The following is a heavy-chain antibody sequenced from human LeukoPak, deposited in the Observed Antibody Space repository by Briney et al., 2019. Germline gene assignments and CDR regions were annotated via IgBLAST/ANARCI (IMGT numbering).Heavy chain of an antibody. Sequence: GGSLRLSCVASGFTFNIFTMNWARQAPGKGLEWISYINTKSKTIYYADSVKGRFTISRDNAKNSLHLQMNSLRAEDTALYYCVRDRNWAFDYWGQGTLVTVSS. J-gene: IGHJ4*02. CDR1: GFTFNIFT. CDR2: INTKSKTI. D-gene: IGHD7-27*01. V-gene: IGHV3-48*01. CDR3: VRDRNWAFDY.